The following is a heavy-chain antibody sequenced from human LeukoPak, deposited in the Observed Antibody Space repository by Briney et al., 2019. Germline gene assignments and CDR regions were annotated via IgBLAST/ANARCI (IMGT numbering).Heavy chain of an antibody. Sequence: GGSLRLSCAAYGFTFSSYGMHWVRQAPGKWLEWVAVISYDGSNKYYADSGKGRFTISRDNSKNTLYLQMNRLRAKDTAVYYCAKDGDSTSSRITAPDKFDPWGQGTLVTVSS. CDR1: GFTFSSYG. CDR3: AKDGDSTSSRITAPDKFDP. D-gene: IGHD7-27*01. J-gene: IGHJ5*02. V-gene: IGHV3-30*18. CDR2: ISYDGSNK.